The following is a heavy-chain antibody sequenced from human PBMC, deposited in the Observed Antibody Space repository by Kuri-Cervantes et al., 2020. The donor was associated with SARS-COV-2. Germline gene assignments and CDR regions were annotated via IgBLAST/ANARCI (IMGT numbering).Heavy chain of an antibody. CDR1: GFTFSSYA. D-gene: IGHD2-15*01. J-gene: IGHJ4*02. Sequence: GESLKISCAASGFTFSSYAMHWVRQAPGKGLGWVAVISYDGSNKYYADSVKGRFTISRDNSKNTLYLQMNSLRAEDTALYYCAKRYCSGGNCYSFFDSWGQGTLVTVSS. CDR2: ISYDGSNK. V-gene: IGHV3-30-3*01. CDR3: AKRYCSGGNCYSFFDS.